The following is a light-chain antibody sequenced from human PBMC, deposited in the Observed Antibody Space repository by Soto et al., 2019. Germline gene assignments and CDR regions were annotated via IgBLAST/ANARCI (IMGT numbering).Light chain of an antibody. CDR1: SSDIGGYNY. CDR2: DVS. Sequence: QSVLTQPASVSGSPGQSITISCTGSSSDIGGYNYFSWYQQHPGKAPKLLIYDVSYRPSGISDRFSGSKSGNTASLTISGLQPEDEADYYCSSYGASSTLFGGGTKLTVL. J-gene: IGLJ2*01. CDR3: SSYGASSTL. V-gene: IGLV2-14*03.